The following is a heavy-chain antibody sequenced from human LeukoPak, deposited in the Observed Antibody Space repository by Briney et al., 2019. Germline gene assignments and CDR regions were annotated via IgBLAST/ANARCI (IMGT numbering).Heavy chain of an antibody. V-gene: IGHV1-18*01. Sequence: ASVKVSCKASGYTFLSYGINWVRQAPGRGLEWMGWISAYHGNTNFAQKFQGRVTMTRNTSISTAYMELSSLRSEDTAVYYCARGHGPYSSSWYGYWGQGTLVTVSS. CDR3: ARGHGPYSSSWYGY. J-gene: IGHJ4*02. CDR1: GYTFLSYG. CDR2: ISAYHGNT. D-gene: IGHD6-13*01.